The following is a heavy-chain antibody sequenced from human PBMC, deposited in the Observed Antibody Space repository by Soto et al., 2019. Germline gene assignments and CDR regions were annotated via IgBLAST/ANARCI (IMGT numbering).Heavy chain of an antibody. CDR3: ARVAVHSWNCPLGSCPAIDY. J-gene: IGHJ4*02. D-gene: IGHD1-7*01. CDR2: IYHGDSDT. Sequence: GESLKISCEGSGYSFTSYWIGWVRQMPGKGLEWMGIIYHGDSDTRYSPSFQRQVIISADKSITTAYLQWSSLKASDTAMYYCARVAVHSWNCPLGSCPAIDYWGQGTLVTVSS. CDR1: GYSFTSYW. V-gene: IGHV5-51*01.